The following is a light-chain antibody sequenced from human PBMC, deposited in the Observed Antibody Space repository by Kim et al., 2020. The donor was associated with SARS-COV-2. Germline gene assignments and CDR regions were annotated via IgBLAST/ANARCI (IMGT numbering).Light chain of an antibody. J-gene: IGLJ1*01. V-gene: IGLV3-9*01. CDR3: QVWDSSTYV. Sequence: SVALGQTARITCGGNNIGSKNVHWYQQRPGQAPVLVIYRDSNRPSGIPERFSGSNSGNTATLTISRAQAGDEADYYCQVWDSSTYVFGTGTKVTV. CDR1: NIGSKN. CDR2: RDS.